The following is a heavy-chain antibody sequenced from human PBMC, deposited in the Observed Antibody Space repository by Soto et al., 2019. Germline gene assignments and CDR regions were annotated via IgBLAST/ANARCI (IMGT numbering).Heavy chain of an antibody. CDR2: ISSSSRTI. D-gene: IGHD4-17*01. CDR1: GFTFSSYS. V-gene: IGHV3-48*01. Sequence: EVQLVESGGGLVQPGGSLRLSCAASGFTFSSYSMNWVRQAPGKGLEWVSHISSSSRTIYYADSVKGRFTMSRDNAKNALYLQMNSLRAEDTAVYYCARDHYGDSTFDYWGQGTLVTVSS. CDR3: ARDHYGDSTFDY. J-gene: IGHJ4*02.